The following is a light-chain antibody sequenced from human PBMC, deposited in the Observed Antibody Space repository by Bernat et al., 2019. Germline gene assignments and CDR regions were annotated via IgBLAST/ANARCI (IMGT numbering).Light chain of an antibody. J-gene: IGKJ1*01. Sequence: DIQMTQSPSSLSASVGDRVTITCQASQDIGNYLSWYQQKPGKAPKLLIYKASSLESGVPSRFSGSGSGTEFTLTISSLQPDDFATYYCQQYNSYWTFGQGTKVEIK. CDR3: QQYNSYWT. V-gene: IGKV1-5*03. CDR1: QDIGNY. CDR2: KAS.